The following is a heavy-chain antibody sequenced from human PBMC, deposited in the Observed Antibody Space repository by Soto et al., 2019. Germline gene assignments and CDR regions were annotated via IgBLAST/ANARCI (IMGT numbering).Heavy chain of an antibody. D-gene: IGHD6-19*01. CDR1: GYTCSYYI. J-gene: IGHJ4*02. CDR3: ARGSVLAVAGTHFDY. V-gene: IGHV1-18*01. CDR2: ISAYNGNT. Sequence: ASVKVSCKSSGYTCSYYIICWGQEAAGQVLEWMGWISAYNGNTNYAQKLQGRVTMTTDTSTSTAYMELRSLRSDDTAVYYCARGSVLAVAGTHFDYWGQGTLVTVSS.